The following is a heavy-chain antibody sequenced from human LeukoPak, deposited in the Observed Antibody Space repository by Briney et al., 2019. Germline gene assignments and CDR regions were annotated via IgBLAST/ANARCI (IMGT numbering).Heavy chain of an antibody. D-gene: IGHD3-22*01. CDR2: ISSSSSYI. V-gene: IGHV3-21*01. CDR3: ARDRYYYDSSGPPSYYYYGMDV. J-gene: IGHJ6*02. Sequence: GGSLRLSCAASGFTFSSYSMNWARQAPGKGLEWVSSISSSSSYIYYADSVKGRFTISRDNAKNSLYLQMNSLRAEDTAVYYCARDRYYYDSSGPPSYYYYGMDVWGQGTTVTVSS. CDR1: GFTFSSYS.